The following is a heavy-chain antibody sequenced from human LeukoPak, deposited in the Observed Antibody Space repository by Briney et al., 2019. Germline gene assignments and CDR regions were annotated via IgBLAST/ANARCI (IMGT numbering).Heavy chain of an antibody. Sequence: GRSLRLSCAASGFTFSTYGVHWVRQAPGKGLEWVAFISYDGSDKYYADSVKGRFTISRDYSKNTLYLQMNSLRSDDTAVYYCARDLNYYDSSGYVFDYWGQGTLVTVSS. CDR2: ISYDGSDK. J-gene: IGHJ4*02. CDR1: GFTFSTYG. V-gene: IGHV3-30*03. CDR3: ARDLNYYDSSGYVFDY. D-gene: IGHD3-22*01.